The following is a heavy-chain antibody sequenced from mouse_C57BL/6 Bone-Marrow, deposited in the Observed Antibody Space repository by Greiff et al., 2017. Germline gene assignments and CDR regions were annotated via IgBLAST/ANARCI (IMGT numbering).Heavy chain of an antibody. V-gene: IGHV5-2*01. CDR2: IYSDGGST. CDR3: ARHYYGSSPRYWYFDV. D-gene: IGHD1-1*01. J-gene: IGHJ1*03. Sequence: EVQLVESGGGLVQPGESLKLSCESNEYEFPSHDMSWVRKTPEQRLELVAAIYSDGGSTYYPDTMERRFIISRDNTKKTLYLQMSSLRSEDTALXYCARHYYGSSPRYWYFDVWGTGTTVTVSS. CDR1: EYEFPSHD.